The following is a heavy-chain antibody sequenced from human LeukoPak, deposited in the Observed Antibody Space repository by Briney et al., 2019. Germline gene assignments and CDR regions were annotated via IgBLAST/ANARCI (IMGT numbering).Heavy chain of an antibody. D-gene: IGHD3-10*01. V-gene: IGHV3-9*01. J-gene: IGHJ3*02. CDR3: AKDIGRGIIGDAFDI. CDR2: INWNSGSI. CDR1: GFTFDDYG. Sequence: GGSLRLSCAASGFTFDDYGMHWVRQVPGKGLEWVSGINWNSGSIGYADSVKGRFTISRDNAKNSLYLQMSSLRTEDTALYYWAKDIGRGIIGDAFDIWGQGTKGTVSS.